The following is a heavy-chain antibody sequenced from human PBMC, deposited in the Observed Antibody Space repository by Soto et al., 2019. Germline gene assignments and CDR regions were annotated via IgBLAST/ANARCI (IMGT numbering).Heavy chain of an antibody. Sequence: ASVKVSCKAAGYTVTSYGISWVRQATGQGLEWMGWISAYNGDTNYAQKLQGRVTMTTDTSTSTASMGLRSPRSAATAVDYCAVGTVAIQAWFDPWGQGTLVTVSS. CDR2: ISAYNGDT. CDR1: GYTVTSYG. V-gene: IGHV1-18*04. CDR3: AVGTVAIQAWFDP. D-gene: IGHD1-1*01. J-gene: IGHJ5*02.